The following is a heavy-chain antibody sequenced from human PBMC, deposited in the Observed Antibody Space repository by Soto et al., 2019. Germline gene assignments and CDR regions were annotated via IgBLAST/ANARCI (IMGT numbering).Heavy chain of an antibody. V-gene: IGHV3-7*01. CDR3: ARDATSSWYYYFDY. D-gene: IGHD6-13*01. CDR1: GFAFSVYW. Sequence: GGSLRLSCAVSGFAFSVYWMSWVRQAPGKGLEWVANIKKDGSEKNYVDSVKGRFTISRDNAKNSLYLQMNSLRAEDTAVYYCARDATSSWYYYFDYWGQGA. J-gene: IGHJ4*02. CDR2: IKKDGSEK.